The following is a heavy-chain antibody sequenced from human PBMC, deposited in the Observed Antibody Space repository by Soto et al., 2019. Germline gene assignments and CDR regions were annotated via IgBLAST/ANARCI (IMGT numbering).Heavy chain of an antibody. V-gene: IGHV4-30-4*01. J-gene: IGHJ6*02. CDR2: INQSGTT. CDR3: ARDIITVIGGEIYYYFGMDV. D-gene: IGHD3-10*01. Sequence: SETLSLTCTVSGVPISTDDYYWTWIRQPPGKGLEWIGYINQSGTTHYTPSLKRRINISIATSKNQFSLNLTSVTAAYTATYYCARDIITVIGGEIYYYFGMDVWGQGTTVTVSS. CDR1: GVPISTDDYY.